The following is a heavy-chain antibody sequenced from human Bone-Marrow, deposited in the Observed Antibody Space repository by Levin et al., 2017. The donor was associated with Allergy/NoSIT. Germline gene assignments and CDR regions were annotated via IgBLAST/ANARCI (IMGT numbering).Heavy chain of an antibody. CDR2: ISYDGSNK. CDR3: ASGVDQDY. Sequence: SCAASGFTFSSYAMHWVRQAPGKGLEWVAVISYDGSNKYYADSVKGRFTISRDNSKNTLYLQMNSLRAEDTAVYYCASGVDQDYWGQGTLVTVSS. CDR1: GFTFSSYA. J-gene: IGHJ4*02. D-gene: IGHD3-9*01. V-gene: IGHV3-30*04.